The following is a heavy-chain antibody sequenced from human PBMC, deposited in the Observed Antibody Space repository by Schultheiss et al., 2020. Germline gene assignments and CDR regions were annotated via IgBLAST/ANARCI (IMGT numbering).Heavy chain of an antibody. CDR1: GYTFTSYG. Sequence: ASVKVPCKASGYTFTSYGISWVRQAPGQGLEWMGRINPNSGGTNYAQKFQGRVTITADKSTSTAYMELSSLRSEDTAVYYCARSSTGRDYYYMDVWGKGTTVTVSS. V-gene: IGHV1-18*04. D-gene: IGHD4-11*01. CDR3: ARSSTGRDYYYMDV. CDR2: INPNSGGT. J-gene: IGHJ6*03.